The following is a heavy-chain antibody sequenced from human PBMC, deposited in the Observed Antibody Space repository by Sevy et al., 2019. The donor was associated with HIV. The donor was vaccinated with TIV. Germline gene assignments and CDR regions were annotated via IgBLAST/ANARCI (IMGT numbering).Heavy chain of an antibody. V-gene: IGHV3-30-3*01. CDR3: ERDLIAAVVPTDYYYGMDV. Sequence: GGSLRLSCAASGFTFSSYAMHWVRQAPGKGLEWVAVISYDGSNKYYADSVKGRFTISRDNSKNTLYLQMNSLRAEDTAVYYCERDLIAAVVPTDYYYGMDVWGQGTTVTVSS. J-gene: IGHJ6*02. CDR2: ISYDGSNK. CDR1: GFTFSSYA. D-gene: IGHD6-13*01.